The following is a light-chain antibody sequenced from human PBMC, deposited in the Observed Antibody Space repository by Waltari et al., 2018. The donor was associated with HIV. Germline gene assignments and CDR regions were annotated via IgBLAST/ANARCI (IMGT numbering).Light chain of an antibody. CDR3: ATWDDSLNGYV. Sequence: QSVLTQPPSASGTPGQRITISCSGGSSNTGRYHVNWYPQFAGTAPKLDIYSNNQRPSGFPDRFSGSKSGTSASLAISGLQSEDEAEYYCATWDDSLNGYVFGTGTKVTVL. J-gene: IGLJ1*01. CDR1: SSNTGRYH. V-gene: IGLV1-44*01. CDR2: SNN.